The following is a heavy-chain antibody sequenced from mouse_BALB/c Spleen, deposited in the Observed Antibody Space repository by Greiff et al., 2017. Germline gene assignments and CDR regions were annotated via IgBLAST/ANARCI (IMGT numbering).Heavy chain of an antibody. CDR1: GYTFTDYA. D-gene: IGHD1-1*01. J-gene: IGHJ1*01. V-gene: IGHV1S137*01. CDR3: ASATTVVARGYWYFDV. Sequence: LQESGAELVRPGVSVKISCKGSGYTFTDYAMHWVKQSHAKSLEWIGVISTYYGDASYNQKFKGKATMTVDKSSSTAYMELARLTSEDSAIYYCASATTVVARGYWYFDVWGAGTTVTVSA. CDR2: ISTYYGDA.